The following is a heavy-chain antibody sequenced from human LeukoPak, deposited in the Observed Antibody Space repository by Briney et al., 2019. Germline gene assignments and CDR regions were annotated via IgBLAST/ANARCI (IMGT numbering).Heavy chain of an antibody. Sequence: ASVKVSRKASGYTFTGYYMHWVRQAPGQGLEWMGWINPNSGGTNYAQKFQGRVTMTRDTSISTAYMELSRLRSDDTAVYYCAREFTYYYDSSGSRWFDPWGQGTLVTVSS. V-gene: IGHV1-2*02. D-gene: IGHD3-22*01. CDR3: AREFTYYYDSSGSRWFDP. CDR2: INPNSGGT. J-gene: IGHJ5*02. CDR1: GYTFTGYY.